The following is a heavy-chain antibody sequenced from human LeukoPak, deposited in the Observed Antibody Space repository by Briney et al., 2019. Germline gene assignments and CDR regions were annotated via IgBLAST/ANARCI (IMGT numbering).Heavy chain of an antibody. CDR1: GFTFSSHE. D-gene: IGHD3-22*01. CDR3: ARDRYYYDSSGFPYFDY. J-gene: IGHJ4*02. Sequence: PGGSLRHSCAASGFTFSSHEMNWVRQAPGKGLEWVSYISSSGSTIYYADSVKGRFTISRDNAKNSLYLQMNSLRAEDTAVYYCARDRYYYDSSGFPYFDYWGQGTLVTVSS. CDR2: ISSSGSTI. V-gene: IGHV3-48*03.